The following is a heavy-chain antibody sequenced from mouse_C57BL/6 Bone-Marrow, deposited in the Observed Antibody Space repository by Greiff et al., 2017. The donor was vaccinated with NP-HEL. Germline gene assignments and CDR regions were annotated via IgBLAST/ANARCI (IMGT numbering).Heavy chain of an antibody. Sequence: QVQLQQSGAELARPGASVKMSCKASGYTFTSYTMHWVKQRPGQGLEWIGYINPSSGYTKYNQKFKDKATLTADKSSSTAYMQLSSLTSEDSAVCYCARSMITTRLPYYYAMDYWGQGTSVTVSS. J-gene: IGHJ4*01. V-gene: IGHV1-4*01. CDR2: INPSSGYT. D-gene: IGHD2-4*01. CDR3: ARSMITTRLPYYYAMDY. CDR1: GYTFTSYT.